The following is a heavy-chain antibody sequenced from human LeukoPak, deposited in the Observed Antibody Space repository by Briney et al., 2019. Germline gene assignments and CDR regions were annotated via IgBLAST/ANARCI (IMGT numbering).Heavy chain of an antibody. CDR3: ARQISDYYYYYIDV. CDR1: GGSISSSSYY. J-gene: IGHJ6*03. CDR2: IYYSGTT. D-gene: IGHD3-10*01. Sequence: PSETLSLTCSVSGGSISSSSYYWGWIRQPPGKGLEWIGTIYYSGTTYYNPSLGSRVTISEDMSKNQFSLTLRSVTAADTAVYYCARQISDYYYYYIDVWGKGTTVTVSS. V-gene: IGHV4-39*01.